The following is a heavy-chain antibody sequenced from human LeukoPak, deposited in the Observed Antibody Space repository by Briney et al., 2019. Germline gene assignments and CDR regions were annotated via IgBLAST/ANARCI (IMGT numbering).Heavy chain of an antibody. J-gene: IGHJ4*02. Sequence: ASVKVSCKASGGTFSSYAISWVRQVPGQGLEWMGRIIPILGIANYAQKFQGRVTITADKSASTAYMELSSLRSEDTAVYYCARDEGPVHWGQGTLVTVSS. CDR3: ARDEGPVH. V-gene: IGHV1-69*04. CDR2: IIPILGIA. CDR1: GGTFSSYA.